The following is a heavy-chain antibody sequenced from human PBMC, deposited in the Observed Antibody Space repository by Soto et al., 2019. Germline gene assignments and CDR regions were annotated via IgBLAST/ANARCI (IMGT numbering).Heavy chain of an antibody. D-gene: IGHD2-15*01. V-gene: IGHV3-7*01. CDR3: ARDRVVPYYYYYMDV. Sequence: GGSLRFSCAASGFTFSSYWMSWVRQAPGKGLEWVANIKQDGSEKYYVDSVKGRFTISRDNAKNSLYLQMNSLRAEDTAVYYCARDRVVPYYYYYMDVWGKGXTVTVSS. CDR1: GFTFSSYW. CDR2: IKQDGSEK. J-gene: IGHJ6*03.